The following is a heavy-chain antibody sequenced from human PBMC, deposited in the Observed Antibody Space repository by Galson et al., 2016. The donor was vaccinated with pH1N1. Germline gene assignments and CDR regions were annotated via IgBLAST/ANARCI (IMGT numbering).Heavy chain of an antibody. V-gene: IGHV5-51*01. D-gene: IGHD1-1*01. J-gene: IGHJ6*02. CDR1: GYTFTGHY. CDR2: ILLGDFDH. CDR3: SRRETTYGVDV. Sequence: KVSCKASGYTFTGHYIHWVGQRPGEGLEWMGIILLGDFDHRDSPPFQGQVTLSADKSISTVYPQWSTQKAAVTASDYCSRRETTYGVDVWGQGTTVIVSS.